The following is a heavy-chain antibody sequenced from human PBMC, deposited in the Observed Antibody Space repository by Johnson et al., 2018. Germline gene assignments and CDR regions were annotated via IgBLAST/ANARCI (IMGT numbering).Heavy chain of an antibody. CDR1: GFTFDDYG. CDR3: ARGDSSSYGHFFDY. Sequence: VQLVESGGGVIWPGGSLRLSCAASGFTFDDYGRTGVRKAPGKGLEWVGGIKWNGGTTGHADSLKGRFPISRDNAKNSVYLKMNSLTVEDTALYYCARGDSSSYGHFFDYWGQGTLVAVSS. D-gene: IGHD3-22*01. J-gene: IGHJ4*02. V-gene: IGHV3-20*04. CDR2: IKWNGGTT.